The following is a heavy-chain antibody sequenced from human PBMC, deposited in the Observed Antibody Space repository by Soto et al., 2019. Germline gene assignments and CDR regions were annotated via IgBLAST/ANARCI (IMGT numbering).Heavy chain of an antibody. J-gene: IGHJ5*02. V-gene: IGHV4-4*02. CDR1: GDSFGSSNW. Sequence: SETLSLTCTVSGDSFGSSNWWSWVRQPPGKGLEWIWEIYHSGSTNYNPSLKSRVTISVDKSKNQFSLKLSSVTAADTAVYYCASSPIAAAGTWFDPWGQGTLVTVSS. CDR2: IYHSGST. D-gene: IGHD6-13*01. CDR3: ASSPIAAAGTWFDP.